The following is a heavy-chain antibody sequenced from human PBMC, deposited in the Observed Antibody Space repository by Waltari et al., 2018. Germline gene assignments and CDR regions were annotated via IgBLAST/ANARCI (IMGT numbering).Heavy chain of an antibody. CDR1: GFTFSRYS. D-gene: IGHD6-13*01. CDR2: ISSSSSYI. Sequence: EVQLVESGGGLVKPGGSLRLSCAASGFTFSRYSINWVRQAPGKGLEWVSSISSSSSYIYYADSVKGRFTISRDNAKNSLYLQMNSLRAEDTAVYYCARWVAAGTNYWGQGTLVTVSS. V-gene: IGHV3-21*01. CDR3: ARWVAAGTNY. J-gene: IGHJ4*02.